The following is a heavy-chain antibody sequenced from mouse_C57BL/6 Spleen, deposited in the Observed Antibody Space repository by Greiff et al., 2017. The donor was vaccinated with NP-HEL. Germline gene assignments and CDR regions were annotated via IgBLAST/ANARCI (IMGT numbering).Heavy chain of an antibody. V-gene: IGHV1-64*01. J-gene: IGHJ4*01. CDR2: IHPNSGST. Sequence: QVQLQQPGAELVKPGASVKLSCKASGYTFTSYWMHWVKQRPGQGLEWIGMIHPNSGSTNYNEKFKSKATLTVDKSSSTAYMQLSSLTSEDSAVYYCANYGSSLYYAMDYWGQGTSVTVSS. CDR3: ANYGSSLYYAMDY. CDR1: GYTFTSYW. D-gene: IGHD1-1*01.